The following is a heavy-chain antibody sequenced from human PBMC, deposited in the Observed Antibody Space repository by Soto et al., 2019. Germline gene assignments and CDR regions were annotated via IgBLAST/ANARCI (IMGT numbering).Heavy chain of an antibody. V-gene: IGHV3-33*01. CDR3: ARDLDIGLYGMAV. CDR2: IWYDGSNK. J-gene: IGHJ6*02. CDR1: GFTFSSYG. D-gene: IGHD2-15*01. Sequence: LRLSCAASGFTFSSYGMHWVRQAPGKGLEWVAVIWYDGSNKYYADSVKGRFTISRDNSKNTLYLQMNSLRAEDTAVYYCARDLDIGLYGMAVWGQGTTVTVSS.